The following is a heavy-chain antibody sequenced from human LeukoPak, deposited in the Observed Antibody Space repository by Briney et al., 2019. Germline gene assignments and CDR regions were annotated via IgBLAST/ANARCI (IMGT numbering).Heavy chain of an antibody. Sequence: ASVKVSCKASGYTFTSYGISWVRQAPGQGLEWMGWINTNTGNPTYAQGFTGRFVFSLDTSVSTAYLQISSLKAEDTAVYYCASCRSSWYGPDAFDIWGQGTMVTVSS. V-gene: IGHV7-4-1*02. J-gene: IGHJ3*02. CDR3: ASCRSSWYGPDAFDI. D-gene: IGHD6-13*01. CDR2: INTNTGNP. CDR1: GYTFTSYG.